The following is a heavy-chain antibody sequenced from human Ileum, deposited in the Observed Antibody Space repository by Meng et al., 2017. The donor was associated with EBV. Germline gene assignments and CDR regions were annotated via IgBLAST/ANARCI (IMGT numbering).Heavy chain of an antibody. CDR3: ARDRDIYLTYYFDF. CDR1: GYNFINHH. V-gene: IGHV1-46*01. CDR2: IDPKSGSA. Sequence: QVQLVQSGAEVKKPGASMKVSCKASGYNFINHHMHWVRQAPGQGFEWLGIIDPKSGSASYAQKFQDRVTLTRDTSTSTVHMELSSLRSDDTDVYYCARDRDIYLTYYFDFWGPGTLVTVSS. J-gene: IGHJ4*02. D-gene: IGHD2-21*01.